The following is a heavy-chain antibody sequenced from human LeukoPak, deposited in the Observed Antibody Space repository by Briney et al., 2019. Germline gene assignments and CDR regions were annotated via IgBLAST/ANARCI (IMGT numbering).Heavy chain of an antibody. J-gene: IGHJ4*02. CDR1: GGTFSSYA. CDR3: ARGLVVVDPGPYYFDY. CDR2: IIPIFGTA. V-gene: IGHV1-69*05. D-gene: IGHD3-22*01. Sequence: VASVKVSCKASGGTFSSYAISWVRQAPGQGLEWMGGIIPIFGTANYAQKFQGRVTITTDESTSTAYMELSSLRSEDTAVYYCARGLVVVDPGPYYFDYWGQGTLVTVSS.